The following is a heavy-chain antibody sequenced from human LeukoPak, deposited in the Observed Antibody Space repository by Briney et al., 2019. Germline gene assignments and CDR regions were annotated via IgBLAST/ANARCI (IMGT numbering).Heavy chain of an antibody. V-gene: IGHV3-30*18. J-gene: IGHJ4*02. CDR1: GFAFSSYG. Sequence: GGSLRLSCAASGFAFSSYGMHWVRQAPGKGLEWVAIISYDGSNKYYADSVKGRFTISRDNSKNTLYLQMNSLRAEDTAVYYCAKGACAGDCYSPSIWGQGTLVTVSS. CDR3: AKGACAGDCYSPSI. CDR2: ISYDGSNK. D-gene: IGHD2-21*02.